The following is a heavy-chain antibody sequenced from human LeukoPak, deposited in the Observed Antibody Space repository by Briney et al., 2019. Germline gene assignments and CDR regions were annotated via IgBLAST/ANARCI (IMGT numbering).Heavy chain of an antibody. Sequence: GASVKVSCKASGYTFTGYYMHWVRQAPGQGLEWMGWINPNSGGTNYAQKFQGRVTLTRDTSISTAHMELSSLRSEDTAVYYCARELLDAFDIWGQGTMVTVSS. CDR2: INPNSGGT. CDR3: ARELLDAFDI. V-gene: IGHV1-2*02. CDR1: GYTFTGYY. J-gene: IGHJ3*02.